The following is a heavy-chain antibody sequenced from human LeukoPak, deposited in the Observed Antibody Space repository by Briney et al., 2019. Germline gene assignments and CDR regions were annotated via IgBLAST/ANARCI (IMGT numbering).Heavy chain of an antibody. V-gene: IGHV3-7*03. CDR1: GFIFSSYW. Sequence: PGWSLRLSCAASGFIFSSYWMSWVGQAPGKGLEGVANIKQDGSEKYYVDSVKGRFTISRDNAKNSLYLQMNSLRAEDTAVYYCARDVGPTMLDAFDIWGQGTMVTVSS. CDR3: ARDVGPTMLDAFDI. CDR2: IKQDGSEK. D-gene: IGHD4/OR15-4a*01. J-gene: IGHJ3*02.